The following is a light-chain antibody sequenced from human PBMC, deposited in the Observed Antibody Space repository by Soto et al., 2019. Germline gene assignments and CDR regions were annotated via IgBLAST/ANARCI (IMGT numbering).Light chain of an antibody. CDR2: GNS. J-gene: IGLJ2*01. Sequence: QPVLTQPPSVSGAPGQRVTISCTGSSSNIGAGYDVLWYQQLPGTAPKLLIYGNSNRPSGVPDRFSGSKSGTSASLAITGLQAEDEADYYCQSYDSSLSGVVFGGGTQLTVL. CDR1: SSNIGAGYD. CDR3: QSYDSSLSGVV. V-gene: IGLV1-40*01.